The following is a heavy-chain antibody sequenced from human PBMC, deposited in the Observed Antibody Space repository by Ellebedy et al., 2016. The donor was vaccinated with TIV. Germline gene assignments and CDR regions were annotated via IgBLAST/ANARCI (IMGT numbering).Heavy chain of an antibody. CDR3: ANEGGGSAFPI. Sequence: GGSLRLSCSASGFTFSSYAMHWVRQAPGKGLEYVSAISSNGGSTYYADSVKGRFTISRYNSKNTLYLQMNSLRAEDTAVYYCANEGGGSAFPIWGQGTMVTVSS. J-gene: IGHJ3*02. CDR2: ISSNGGST. D-gene: IGHD3-16*01. V-gene: IGHV3-64*04. CDR1: GFTFSSYA.